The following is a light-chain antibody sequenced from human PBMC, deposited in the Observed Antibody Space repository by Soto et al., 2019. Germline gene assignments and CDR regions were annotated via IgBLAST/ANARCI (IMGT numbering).Light chain of an antibody. CDR1: QSISSY. J-gene: IGKJ1*01. V-gene: IGKV1-39*01. CDR2: AAS. CDR3: QQSYSTPPT. Sequence: DIQMTQSPSSLSASVEDRVTITCRASQSISSYLNWYQQKPGKAPKLLIYAASSLQSGVPSRFSGSGSVTDFTLTNSSLQPEDCANYYCQQSYSTPPTFDQGTKVEIK.